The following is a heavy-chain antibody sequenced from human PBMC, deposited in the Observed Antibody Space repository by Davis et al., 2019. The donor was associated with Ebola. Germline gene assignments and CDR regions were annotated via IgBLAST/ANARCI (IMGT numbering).Heavy chain of an antibody. J-gene: IGHJ6*02. V-gene: IGHV3-53*01. CDR3: ARGPIAAAGFTYYYYDMDV. D-gene: IGHD6-13*01. Sequence: GESLKTPCAVPGLTVSSNYMSWVRQAPGQGLEWASVIHSYGSTYYADSVKGRFTISRDNSKNTLYLQMNSLRAEDTAVYYCARGPIAAAGFTYYYYDMDVWGQGTTVTVSS. CDR2: IHSYGST. CDR1: GLTVSSNY.